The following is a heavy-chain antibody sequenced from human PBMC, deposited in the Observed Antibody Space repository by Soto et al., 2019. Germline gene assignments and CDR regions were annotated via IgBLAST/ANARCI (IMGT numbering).Heavy chain of an antibody. CDR1: GYTFTSYY. J-gene: IGHJ5*02. CDR3: ASTGIAAAGSLWFDP. D-gene: IGHD6-13*01. V-gene: IGHV1-46*01. CDR2: INPSGGST. Sequence: ASVKVSCKASGYTFTSYYMHWVRQAPGQGLEWMGIINPSGGSTSYAQKFQGRVTMTRDTSTSTVYMELSSLRSEDTAVYYCASTGIAAAGSLWFDPWGQGTLVTVSS.